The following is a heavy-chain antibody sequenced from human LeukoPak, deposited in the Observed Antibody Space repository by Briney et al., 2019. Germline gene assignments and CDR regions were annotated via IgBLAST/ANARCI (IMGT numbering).Heavy chain of an antibody. CDR2: ISGSGGST. V-gene: IGHV3-23*01. J-gene: IGHJ4*02. D-gene: IGHD5-18*01. CDR3: AKGFKSTARGLHYFDY. Sequence: GGSLRLSCAASGFTFSSYAMSWVRQAPGKGLEWVSAISGSGGSTYYADSVKGRFTISRDNSKNTLYLQMNSLRAEDTAVYYCAKGFKSTARGLHYFDYWGQGTLVTVSS. CDR1: GFTFSSYA.